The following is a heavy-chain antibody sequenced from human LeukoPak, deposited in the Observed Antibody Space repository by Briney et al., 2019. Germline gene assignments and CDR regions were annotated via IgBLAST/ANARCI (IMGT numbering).Heavy chain of an antibody. Sequence: GGSLRLSCAASGFTFSDYYMSWIRQAPGKGLEWVSYISSSGSTIYYADSVKGRFTISRDNAKNSLYLQMNSLRAEDTAVYYCARSQYSSSSRSRNFDYWGQGTLVTVFS. D-gene: IGHD6-6*01. CDR3: ARSQYSSSSRSRNFDY. J-gene: IGHJ4*02. CDR2: ISSSGSTI. CDR1: GFTFSDYY. V-gene: IGHV3-11*01.